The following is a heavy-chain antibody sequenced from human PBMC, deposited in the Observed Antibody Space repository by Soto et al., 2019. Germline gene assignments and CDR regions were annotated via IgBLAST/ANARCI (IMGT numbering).Heavy chain of an antibody. CDR2: IYYSGST. D-gene: IGHD1-26*01. CDR1: GGSVSSGSYY. CDR3: ARAQSGSYSLDY. V-gene: IGHV4-61*01. J-gene: IGHJ4*02. Sequence: SETLSLTCTVSGGSVSSGSYYWSWIRQPPGKGLEWIGYIYYSGSTNYNPSLKSRVTISVDTSKNQFSLKLSSVTAADTAVYYCARAQSGSYSLDYWGQGTLVTVSS.